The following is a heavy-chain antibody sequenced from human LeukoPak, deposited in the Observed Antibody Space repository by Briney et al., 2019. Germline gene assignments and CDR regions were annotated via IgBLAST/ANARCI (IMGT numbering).Heavy chain of an antibody. V-gene: IGHV3-48*01. D-gene: IGHD3-16*01. CDR1: GFTFSSYS. J-gene: IGHJ4*02. Sequence: PGGSLRLSCAASGFTFSSYSMNWVRQAPGKGLEWVSYISSSSSTIYYADSVKGRFTISRDNAKNSLYLQMNSLRAEDTAVYYCARGPTGPSAVRLFDYWGQGTLVTVSS. CDR3: ARGPTGPSAVRLFDY. CDR2: ISSSSSTI.